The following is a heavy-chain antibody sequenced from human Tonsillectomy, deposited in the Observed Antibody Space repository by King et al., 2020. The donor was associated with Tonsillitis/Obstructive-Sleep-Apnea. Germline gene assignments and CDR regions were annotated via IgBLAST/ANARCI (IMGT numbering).Heavy chain of an antibody. V-gene: IGHV3-66*01. Sequence: VQLVESGGGLVQPGGSLRLSCAASGFTVSSNHMSWVRQAPGEGLEWVSAIYSGGNIHYADSVKGRFTISRDNSKNTLYVQMNSLRAEDTAVYYCARGLVNPGYFDYWGQGTLVTVSS. CDR1: GFTVSSNH. CDR3: ARGLVNPGYFDY. D-gene: IGHD3-16*02. CDR2: IYSGGNI. J-gene: IGHJ4*02.